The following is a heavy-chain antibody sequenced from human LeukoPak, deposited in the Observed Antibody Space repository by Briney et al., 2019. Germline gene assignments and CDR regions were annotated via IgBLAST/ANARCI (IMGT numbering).Heavy chain of an antibody. V-gene: IGHV4-59*01. Sequence: SETLSLTCTVSGDSLSNNYWSWIRQPPGKGLEWIGHIYYSGSTSYNPSLKSRVTISVDTSKNQFSLKLSSVTAADTAVYYCARGTAQQLPEDYWGQGTLVTVSS. CDR2: IYYSGST. CDR3: ARGTAQQLPEDY. D-gene: IGHD6-13*01. J-gene: IGHJ4*02. CDR1: GDSLSNNY.